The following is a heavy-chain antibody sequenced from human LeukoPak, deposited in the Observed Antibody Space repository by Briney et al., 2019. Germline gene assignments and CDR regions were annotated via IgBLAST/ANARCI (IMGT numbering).Heavy chain of an antibody. CDR1: GGSVSGYY. Sequence: SETLSLTCVVSGGSVSGYYWGWIRRPPGRGLEWIGYVYYSGSTNYNPSFKSRITISVDTSRNQFSLQLSSVTAADTAVYYCARIHRYCSGGACYVLDNWGQGTPVAVSS. CDR2: VYYSGST. CDR3: ARIHRYCSGGACYVLDN. J-gene: IGHJ4*02. D-gene: IGHD2-15*01. V-gene: IGHV4-59*02.